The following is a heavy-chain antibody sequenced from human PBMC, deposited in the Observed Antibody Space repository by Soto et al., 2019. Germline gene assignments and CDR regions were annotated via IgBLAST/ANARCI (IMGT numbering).Heavy chain of an antibody. Sequence: RLACAGCGVTFSSYWRHWVRQAPGKGLVWVSRINSDGSSTSYADSVKGRFTISRDNAKNTLYLQMNSLRAEDTAVYYCARGPPVTTYAFDIWRYGTMLTFS. CDR2: INSDGSST. J-gene: IGHJ3*02. CDR3: ARGPPVTTYAFDI. D-gene: IGHD4-17*01. CDR1: GVTFSSYW. V-gene: IGHV3-74*01.